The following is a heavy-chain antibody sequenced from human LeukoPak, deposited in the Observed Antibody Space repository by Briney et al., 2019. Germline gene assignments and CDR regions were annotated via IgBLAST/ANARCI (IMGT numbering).Heavy chain of an antibody. CDR2: IYTSGST. V-gene: IGHV4-4*09. Sequence: SETLSLTCTVSGGSISSYYWSWIRQSPGKGLEWIGYIYTSGSTNYNPSLKSRVTISVDTSKNQFSLKLSSVTAADTAVYYCARGRGGYSSSPNWFDPWGQGTLVTVSS. CDR1: GGSISSYY. D-gene: IGHD6-6*01. J-gene: IGHJ5*02. CDR3: ARGRGGYSSSPNWFDP.